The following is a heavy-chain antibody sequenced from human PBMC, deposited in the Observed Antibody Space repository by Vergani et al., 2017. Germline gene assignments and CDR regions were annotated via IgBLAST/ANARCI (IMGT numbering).Heavy chain of an antibody. J-gene: IGHJ4*02. D-gene: IGHD3-16*01. V-gene: IGHV3-30*02. CDR3: AKHFRGWGIDY. CDR2: IQFDGSNQ. CDR1: GFTLSNYD. Sequence: QVQLVESGGGVVQRGGSLRLSCATSGFTLSNYDMQWIRQGPGKGLEFVAFIQFDGSNQYYADSVKGRFTLSRDFSKNTLYLQMNSLRTDDTAIYYCAKHFRGWGIDYWGQGTQVIVSS.